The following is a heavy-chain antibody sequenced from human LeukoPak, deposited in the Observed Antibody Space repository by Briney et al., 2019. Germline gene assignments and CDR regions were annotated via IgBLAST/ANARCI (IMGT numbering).Heavy chain of an antibody. D-gene: IGHD2-15*01. CDR1: GFTFSSYW. J-gene: IGHJ4*02. Sequence: GGSLRLSRAASGFTFSSYWMSWVRQAPGKGLEWVANIKQDGSEKYYADSVKGRFTISRDNAKNSLYLQMNSLRAEDTAVYYCARSGTIGPFDYWGQGTLVTVSP. CDR2: IKQDGSEK. CDR3: ARSGTIGPFDY. V-gene: IGHV3-7*01.